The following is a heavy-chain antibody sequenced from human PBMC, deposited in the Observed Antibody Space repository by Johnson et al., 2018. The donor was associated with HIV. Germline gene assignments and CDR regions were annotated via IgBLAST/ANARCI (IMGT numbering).Heavy chain of an antibody. CDR3: ARSVNAGRPFDI. J-gene: IGHJ3*02. CDR2: TSSSGLSI. Sequence: QVQPVESGGGLVKPGGSLRLSCAASGFTFSDCYMSCLRQAPGKGLEWVSYTSSSGLSIYYADSVKGRFTISRYNAKNSLYLQMNSLRAEDTAVYYCARSVNAGRPFDIWGQGTLVTVSS. D-gene: IGHD2-8*01. V-gene: IGHV3-11*04. CDR1: GFTFSDCY.